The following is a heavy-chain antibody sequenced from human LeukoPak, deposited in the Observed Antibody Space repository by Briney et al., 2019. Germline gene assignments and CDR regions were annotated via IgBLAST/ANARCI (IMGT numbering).Heavy chain of an antibody. CDR2: ISSSSSTI. J-gene: IGHJ6*04. D-gene: IGHD3-10*02. CDR3: AELGITMIGGV. V-gene: IGHV3-48*04. Sequence: GSLRLSSAASGFTFSSYSMNWVRQAPGKGLEWVSYISSSSSTIYYADSVKGRFTISRDNAKNSLYLQMNSLRAEDTAVYYCAELGITMIGGVWGKGTTVTISS. CDR1: GFTFSSYS.